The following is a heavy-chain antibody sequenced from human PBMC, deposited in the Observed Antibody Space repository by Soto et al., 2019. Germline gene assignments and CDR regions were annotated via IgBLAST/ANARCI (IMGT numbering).Heavy chain of an antibody. D-gene: IGHD5-18*01. J-gene: IGHJ6*02. Sequence: SETLSLTCAVYGGSFSGYYWSWIRQPPGKGLEWIGEINHSGSTNYNPSLKSRVTISVDTSKNQFSLKLSSVTAADTAVYYCARSRVGDTAMVTGLGYYYGMDVWGQGTTVTVSS. V-gene: IGHV4-34*01. CDR1: GGSFSGYY. CDR2: INHSGST. CDR3: ARSRVGDTAMVTGLGYYYGMDV.